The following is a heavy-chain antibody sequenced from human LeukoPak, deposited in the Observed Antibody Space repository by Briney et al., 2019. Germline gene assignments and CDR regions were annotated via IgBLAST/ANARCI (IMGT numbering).Heavy chain of an antibody. V-gene: IGHV1-69*05. CDR1: GGTFSSYA. Sequence: ASVKVSCKASGGTFSSYAISWVRQAPGQGLEWMGGIIPIFGTANYAQKFQGRVTITTDESTSTAYMELSSLRSEDTAVYYCARDSYRTVVTPDYYYMDVWGKGTTVTVSS. CDR3: ARDSYRTVVTPDYYYMDV. J-gene: IGHJ6*03. CDR2: IIPIFGTA. D-gene: IGHD4-23*01.